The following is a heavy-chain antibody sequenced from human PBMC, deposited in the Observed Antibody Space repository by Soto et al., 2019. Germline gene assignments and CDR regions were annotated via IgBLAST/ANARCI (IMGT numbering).Heavy chain of an antibody. Sequence: TVRVSCKTSGYTFNNFGISWVRQAPGQGLEWMGWISTYNGNTKFVQKFQGRLTMTTDTSTSTAYMDLRSLRSDDTAIYYCARGGSTFSMVREVFSSDYWGQGTLVTVSS. D-gene: IGHD3-10*01. CDR2: ISTYNGNT. CDR3: ARGGSTFSMVREVFSSDY. V-gene: IGHV1-18*01. J-gene: IGHJ4*02. CDR1: GYTFNNFG.